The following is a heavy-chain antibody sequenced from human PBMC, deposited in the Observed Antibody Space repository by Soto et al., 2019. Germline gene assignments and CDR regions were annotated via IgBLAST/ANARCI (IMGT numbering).Heavy chain of an antibody. Sequence: SVNVSCKASGGTFSSYAISLVRQAPRQGLEWMGGIIPIFGTADYAQKFQGRVTITADESTSTAYMELSSLRSEDTAVYYCASHSSLRGYCISTSCYGYYYGMDVWGQGTTVTAP. D-gene: IGHD2-2*01. CDR3: ASHSSLRGYCISTSCYGYYYGMDV. CDR2: IIPIFGTA. V-gene: IGHV1-69*13. CDR1: GGTFSSYA. J-gene: IGHJ6*02.